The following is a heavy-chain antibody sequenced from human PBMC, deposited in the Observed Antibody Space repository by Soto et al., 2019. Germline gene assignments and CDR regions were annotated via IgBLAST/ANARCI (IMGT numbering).Heavy chain of an antibody. CDR3: ARGNDFDY. CDR2: IYYSGST. D-gene: IGHD1-1*01. J-gene: IGHJ4*02. Sequence: SETLSLTCTVSGGSISSYYWSWIRQPPGKGLEWIGYIYYSGSTNYNPSLKSRVTISVDTSKDQFSLKLSSVTAADTAVYYCARGNDFDYWGKGSLVTVSS. V-gene: IGHV4-59*01. CDR1: GGSISSYY.